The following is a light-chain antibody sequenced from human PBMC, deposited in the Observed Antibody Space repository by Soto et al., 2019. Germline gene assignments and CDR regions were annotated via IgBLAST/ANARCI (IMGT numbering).Light chain of an antibody. Sequence: EIVLTQSPATLSLSPGDRATLSCRASQSVSSHLVWYQQNPGQAPRLLLFGASNRATGVPARFSGSGSGTDFTLTISSLEPEDFAVYYCQQRSDWPLTFGGGTKVDIK. CDR3: QQRSDWPLT. J-gene: IGKJ4*01. V-gene: IGKV3-11*01. CDR2: GAS. CDR1: QSVSSH.